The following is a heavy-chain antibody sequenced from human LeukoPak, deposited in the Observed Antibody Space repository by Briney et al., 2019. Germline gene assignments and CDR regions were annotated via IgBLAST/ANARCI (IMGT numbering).Heavy chain of an antibody. Sequence: GGSLRLSCAASGFTFSSYGMHWVRQAPGKGLEWVAVISYDGSNKYYADSVKGRFTISRDNSKNTLYLQMNSLRAEDTAVYYCLTYYYGSGTFPRGQGTLVTVSS. CDR3: LTYYYGSGTFP. CDR1: GFTFSSYG. V-gene: IGHV3-30*03. J-gene: IGHJ4*02. CDR2: ISYDGSNK. D-gene: IGHD3-10*01.